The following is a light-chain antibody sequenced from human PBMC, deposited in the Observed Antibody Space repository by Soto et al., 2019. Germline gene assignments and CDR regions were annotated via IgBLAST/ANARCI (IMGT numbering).Light chain of an antibody. Sequence: DIQMTQSPSSLSASVGDRVTITCRASESIARHLNWYQQKPGKAPKLLIYAASSLQNGGPSRFRGGGSGSDFTLTINNLQPEDFAAYYCQQTYSTLSITFGQGTRLQIK. V-gene: IGKV1-39*01. CDR1: ESIARH. CDR2: AAS. J-gene: IGKJ5*01. CDR3: QQTYSTLSIT.